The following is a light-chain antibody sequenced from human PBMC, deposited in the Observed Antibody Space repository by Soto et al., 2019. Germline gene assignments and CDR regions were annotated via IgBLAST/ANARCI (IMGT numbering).Light chain of an antibody. CDR2: GAS. J-gene: IGKJ1*01. CDR1: RSVSNNY. V-gene: IGKV3-20*01. Sequence: EIVLTQSPGTLSLSPGERATLSCRASRSVSNNYLAWYQQKPGQAPRLVIYGASSRATGIPDRFSASGSGTDFTLTISRLEPEDFAVYYCQQYISSPLTFGQGTKVDI. CDR3: QQYISSPLT.